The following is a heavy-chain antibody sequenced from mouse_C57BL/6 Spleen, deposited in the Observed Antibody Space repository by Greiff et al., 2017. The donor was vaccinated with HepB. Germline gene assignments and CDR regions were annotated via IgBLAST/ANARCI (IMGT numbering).Heavy chain of an antibody. Sequence: EVQLQESGPELVKPGASVKIPCKASGYTFTDYNMDWVKQSHGKSLEWIGDINPNNGGTIYNQKFKGKATLTVDKSSSTAYMELRSLTSEDTAVYYCARFAAQAEAWFAYWGQGTLVTVSA. D-gene: IGHD3-2*02. J-gene: IGHJ3*01. CDR3: ARFAAQAEAWFAY. CDR1: GYTFTDYN. CDR2: INPNNGGT. V-gene: IGHV1-18*01.